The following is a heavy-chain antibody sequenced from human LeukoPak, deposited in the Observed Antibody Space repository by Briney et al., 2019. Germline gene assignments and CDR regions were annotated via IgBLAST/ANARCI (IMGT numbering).Heavy chain of an antibody. CDR1: GYTFTSYD. D-gene: IGHD3-10*01. V-gene: IGHV1-8*01. CDR2: MNPNSGNT. J-gene: IGHJ6*03. Sequence: ASVKVSCKASGYTFTSYDINWVRQATGQGLEWMGWMNPNSGNTGYAQKFQGRVTMTRNTSISTAYMELSSLRSEDTAVYYCAVWFGELSYMDVWGKGTTVTVSS. CDR3: AVWFGELSYMDV.